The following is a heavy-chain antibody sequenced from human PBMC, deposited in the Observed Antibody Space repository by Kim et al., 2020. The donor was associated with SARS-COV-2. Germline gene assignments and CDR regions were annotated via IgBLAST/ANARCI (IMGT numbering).Heavy chain of an antibody. J-gene: IGHJ3*02. CDR2: IYSSGST. V-gene: IGHV4-61*02. CDR3: ARAKMIRTDGSYFGDVFEI. D-gene: IGHD1-26*01. Sequence: SETLSLTCTVSGSSISSDGSYWSWRRQSAGKGLEWIGRIYSSGSTYYNPSLNSRVTISVDTSKNQCSLKLSPVTAADTAVYYCARAKMIRTDGSYFGDVFEIWGQGAKVTVSS. CDR1: GSSISSDGSY.